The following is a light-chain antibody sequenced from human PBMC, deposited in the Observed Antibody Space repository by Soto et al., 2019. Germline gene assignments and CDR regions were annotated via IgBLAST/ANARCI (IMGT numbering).Light chain of an antibody. CDR2: GAS. V-gene: IGKV3-20*01. J-gene: IGKJ1*01. CDR3: QQYGSSPWT. Sequence: EIVLTQSPGTLSLSPGERATLSCRASQSVTSTHLAWYQQKPGQAPRLLIYGASSGATGIPDRFSGSGSGTGFTLTISRLEPEDLAVYYCQQYGSSPWTFGQGTKVEIK. CDR1: QSVTSTH.